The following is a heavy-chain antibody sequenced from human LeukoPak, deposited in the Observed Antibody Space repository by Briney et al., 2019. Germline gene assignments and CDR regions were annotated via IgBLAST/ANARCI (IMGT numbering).Heavy chain of an antibody. CDR1: GFTFSDSG. CDR3: AKGSDYPDN. Sequence: GRSLRLSCAASGFTFSDSGMYWVRQAPGKGLEWVAVISYDGSNKYYADSVKGRFTISRDNSKNTLYLQMNSLRAEDTCVYYCAKGSDYPDNWGQGTLVTVSS. J-gene: IGHJ4*02. CDR2: ISYDGSNK. V-gene: IGHV3-30*18.